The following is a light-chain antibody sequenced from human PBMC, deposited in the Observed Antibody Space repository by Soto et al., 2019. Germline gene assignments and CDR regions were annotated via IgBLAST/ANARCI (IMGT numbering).Light chain of an antibody. CDR2: GAS. J-gene: IGKJ2*01. CDR1: QSVSSSY. V-gene: IGKV3-20*01. CDR3: QQYGGSSQYT. Sequence: EIVLTQSPGTVSLSPGERATLSCRASQSVSSSYLGWYQQKPDQAPRLLIYGASTRATGIPDRFSGSGSGTDFTLTISRLYPEDFAVYYCQQYGGSSQYTFGRGTKLEIK.